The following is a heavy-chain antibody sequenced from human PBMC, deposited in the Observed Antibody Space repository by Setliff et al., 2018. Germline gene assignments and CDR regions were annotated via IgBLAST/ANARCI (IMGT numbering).Heavy chain of an antibody. J-gene: IGHJ4*02. CDR3: ARERMYYNFWSGYSDY. CDR2: IFHTGAA. D-gene: IGHD3-3*01. CDR1: GYSISSGHY. V-gene: IGHV4-38-2*02. Sequence: SETLSLTCTVSGYSISSGHYWGWIRQSPGKGLDWIGSIFHTGAAYYNPSLESRFTISVDTSKNQFSLKLNSVTAADTAVYYCARERMYYNFWSGYSDYWGQGTLVTVSS.